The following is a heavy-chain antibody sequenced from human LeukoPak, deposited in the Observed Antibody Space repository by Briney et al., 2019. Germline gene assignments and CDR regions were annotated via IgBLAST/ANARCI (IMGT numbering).Heavy chain of an antibody. D-gene: IGHD2-15*01. Sequence: GGSLRLSCTASGFIFNDYYMSWICQAPGKGLEWLSYISSTSIYTNYADSVKGRFTISRDDANNSLLLQMNSLRAEDTAVYYCARGSGDFDSWGQGTLVTVSS. CDR3: ARGSGDFDS. V-gene: IGHV3-11*06. CDR1: GFIFNDYY. CDR2: ISSTSIYT. J-gene: IGHJ4*02.